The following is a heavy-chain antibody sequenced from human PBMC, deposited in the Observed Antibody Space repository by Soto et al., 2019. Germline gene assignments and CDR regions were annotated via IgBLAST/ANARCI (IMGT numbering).Heavy chain of an antibody. CDR3: ARGKVSDYVWGSYRYHFDY. V-gene: IGHV4-34*01. J-gene: IGHJ4*02. D-gene: IGHD3-16*02. Sequence: PSETLSLTCAVYGGSFSGYYWSWIRQPPGKGLEWIGEINHSGSTNYDPSLKSRVTISVDTSKNQFSLKLSSVTAADTAVYYRARGKVSDYVWGSYRYHFDYWGQGTVVTVSS. CDR2: INHSGST. CDR1: GGSFSGYY.